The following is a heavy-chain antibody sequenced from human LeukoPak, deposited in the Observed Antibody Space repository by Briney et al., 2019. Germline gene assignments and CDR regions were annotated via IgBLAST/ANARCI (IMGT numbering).Heavy chain of an antibody. CDR3: ARDGLPAARDT. J-gene: IGHJ3*02. CDR2: INGDGSST. CDR1: GFIFSQFW. V-gene: IGHV3-74*01. Sequence: QAGGSLRLSCAGSGFIFSQFWMQWVRQVPGKGLVWVSRINGDGSSTNYADSVKGRFTISRDNARNTLYLQINSLRAEDTAVYYCARDGLPAARDTWGQGTMVTVSS. D-gene: IGHD6-6*01.